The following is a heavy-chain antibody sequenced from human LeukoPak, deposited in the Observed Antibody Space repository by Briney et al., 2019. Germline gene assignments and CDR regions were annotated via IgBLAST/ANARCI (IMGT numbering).Heavy chain of an antibody. CDR2: IYPGDSDT. V-gene: IGHV5-51*01. D-gene: IGHD1-26*01. CDR3: ARPIRSSPGAFDI. CDR1: GYSFTRYW. Sequence: KNGESLKISCKGSGYSFTRYWIGWVRQMPGKGLEWMGIIYPGDSDTRYSPSFQGQVTISADKSISTAYLQWSSLKASDTAMYYCARPIRSSPGAFDIWGQGTMVTVSS. J-gene: IGHJ3*02.